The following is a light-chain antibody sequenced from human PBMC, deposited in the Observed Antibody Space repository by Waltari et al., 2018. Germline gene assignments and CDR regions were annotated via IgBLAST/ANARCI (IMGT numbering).Light chain of an antibody. CDR1: QAVSSW. CDR2: KTS. J-gene: IGKJ1*01. Sequence: DIQMTQSPSSLSASVGDRVTITCRASQAVSSWLAWYQQKPGKAPKLLIYKTSSSQSGVSSRFSGSGSGTDFTLTISSLQPEDFATYYCQQYKSVPPTFGLGTKVEIK. V-gene: IGKV1-5*03. CDR3: QQYKSVPPT.